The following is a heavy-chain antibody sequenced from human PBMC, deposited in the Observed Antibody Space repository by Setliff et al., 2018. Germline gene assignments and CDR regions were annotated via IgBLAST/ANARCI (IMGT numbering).Heavy chain of an antibody. CDR2: ISSNSSYI. CDR1: GFTFSSYS. D-gene: IGHD4-17*01. Sequence: GGSLRLSCAASGFTFSSYSMNWVRQAPGKGLEWVSSISSNSSYIYYADSVKGRFTISRDNAKNSLYLQMNSLRAEDTAVYYCARLRKDYGDYYYMDVWGKGT. J-gene: IGHJ6*03. V-gene: IGHV3-21*01. CDR3: ARLRKDYGDYYYMDV.